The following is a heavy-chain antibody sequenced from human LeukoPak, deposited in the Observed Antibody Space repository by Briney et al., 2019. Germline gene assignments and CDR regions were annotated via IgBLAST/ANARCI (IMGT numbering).Heavy chain of an antibody. J-gene: IGHJ4*02. CDR2: INTDGSST. V-gene: IGHV3-74*01. CDR1: GFTFSSYW. Sequence: PGGSLRLSCAASGFTFSSYWMHWVRQAPGKGLVWVSRINTDGSSTSYADSVKGRFTISRDNAKNTLYLQMNSLRAEDTALYYCAKGYGYSSSLRFDYWGQGTLVTVSS. D-gene: IGHD6-13*01. CDR3: AKGYGYSSSLRFDY.